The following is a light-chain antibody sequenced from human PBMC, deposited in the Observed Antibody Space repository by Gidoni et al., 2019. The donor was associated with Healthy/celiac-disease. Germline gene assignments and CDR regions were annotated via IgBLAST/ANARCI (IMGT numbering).Light chain of an antibody. J-gene: IGKJ5*01. V-gene: IGKV3-11*01. CDR1: QSVSSY. CDR3: QQRSNWPPEVT. Sequence: EIVLTQSPATLSLSPGERATLSCRARQSVSSYLAWYQQKPGQAPRLLIYDASNRSTGIPARFSGSGSGTDFTLTISSLEPEDCAVYYCQQRSNWPPEVTFXXXTRLEIK. CDR2: DAS.